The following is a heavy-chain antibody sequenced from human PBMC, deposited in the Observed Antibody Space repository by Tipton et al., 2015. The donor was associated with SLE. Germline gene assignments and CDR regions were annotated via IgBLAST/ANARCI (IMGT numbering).Heavy chain of an antibody. D-gene: IGHD4-17*01. CDR1: GGPISSSSYY. CDR3: ARQDGDYPDY. V-gene: IGHV4-39*01. CDR2: IYYSGST. J-gene: IGHJ4*02. Sequence: LRLSCTVSGGPISSSSYYWGWIRQPPGKGLEWIGSIYYSGSTYYNPSLKSRVTISVDTSKNQFSLKLSSVTAADTAVYYCARQDGDYPDYWGQGTLVTVSS.